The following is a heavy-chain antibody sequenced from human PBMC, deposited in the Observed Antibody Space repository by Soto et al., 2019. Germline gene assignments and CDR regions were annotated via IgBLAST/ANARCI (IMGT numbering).Heavy chain of an antibody. V-gene: IGHV3-23*01. CDR2: ISGSGGST. Sequence: GGSLRLSCAASGFTFSSYAMSWVRQAPGKGLEWVSAISGSGGSTYYADSVKGRFTISRDNSKNTLYLQTNSLRVEDTAVYYCAKGIAAAVSVFDYWGQGTPVTVSS. D-gene: IGHD6-13*01. J-gene: IGHJ4*02. CDR1: GFTFSSYA. CDR3: AKGIAAAVSVFDY.